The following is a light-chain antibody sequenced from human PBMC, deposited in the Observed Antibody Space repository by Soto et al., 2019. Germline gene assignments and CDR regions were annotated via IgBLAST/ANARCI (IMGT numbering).Light chain of an antibody. Sequence: EIVMTQSPATLSVSPGERATVSCRASQSVSSNLAWYQQKPGQAPRLLIYGASTRATGIPARFRGSGSGTAVIILIGSRQSEDVAVYYCQQYNNWPRTFGQGTKVEIK. J-gene: IGKJ2*01. CDR1: QSVSSN. CDR3: QQYNNWPRT. V-gene: IGKV3-15*01. CDR2: GAS.